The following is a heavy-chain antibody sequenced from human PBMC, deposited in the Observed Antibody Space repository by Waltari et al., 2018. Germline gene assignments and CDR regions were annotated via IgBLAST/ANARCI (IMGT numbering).Heavy chain of an antibody. CDR3: TRGYSGSSDH. D-gene: IGHD5-12*01. Sequence: QVQLQESGPGLLQPSETLSLTCAVSGYSISSGYYWVWIRAPPGEGLEWIGSIYHDGTTYYNPSLKSRVSISIDTSKNHFSLTLNSVTAADTAVYYCTRGYSGSSDHWGQGTLVTVSS. J-gene: IGHJ5*02. CDR2: IYHDGTT. CDR1: GYSISSGYY. V-gene: IGHV4-38-2*01.